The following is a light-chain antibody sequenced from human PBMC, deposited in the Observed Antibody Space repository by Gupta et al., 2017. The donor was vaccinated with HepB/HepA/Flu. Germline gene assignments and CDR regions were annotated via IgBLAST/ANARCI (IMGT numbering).Light chain of an antibody. J-gene: IGLJ3*02. CDR2: SDH. CDR3: ASWDDTLNAWV. CDR1: RSNIGSNS. Sequence: QSVLTQPPSMSGPPGQRVTISCSGGRSNIGSNSVSWYQQLPGAAPKLLIYSDHQRPSGVPDQFSASKSGTSASLAISGLQSEDEADYYCASWDDTLNAWVFGGGTKLTVL. V-gene: IGLV1-44*01.